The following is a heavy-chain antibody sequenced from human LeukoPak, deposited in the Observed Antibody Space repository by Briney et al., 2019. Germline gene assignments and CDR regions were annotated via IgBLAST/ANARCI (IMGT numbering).Heavy chain of an antibody. CDR3: ARAGRLHGIFDY. Sequence: SETLSLTCTVSGASISTYYWSWIRQPAGKGLEWIGRIDTSGSTNYNSALKSRVTMSEDASKNQFSLNLSSVTAADTAVYYCARAGRLHGIFDYWGQGTLVTVSS. V-gene: IGHV4-4*07. CDR1: GASISTYY. J-gene: IGHJ4*02. D-gene: IGHD3-10*01. CDR2: IDTSGST.